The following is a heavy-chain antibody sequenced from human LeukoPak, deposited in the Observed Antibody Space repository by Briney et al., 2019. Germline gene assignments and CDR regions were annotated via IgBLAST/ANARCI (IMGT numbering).Heavy chain of an antibody. V-gene: IGHV3-48*03. D-gene: IGHD5-24*01. J-gene: IGHJ4*02. CDR1: GFTFSSYE. CDR2: ISSSGSTI. CDR3: ARVRGGYNSFYFDY. Sequence: PGGSLRLSCAASGFTFSSYEMNWVRQAPGKGLEWVSYISSSGSTIYYADSVKGRFTISRDNAKNSLYLQMNSLRAEDTAVYYCARVRGGYNSFYFDYWGQGTLVTVSS.